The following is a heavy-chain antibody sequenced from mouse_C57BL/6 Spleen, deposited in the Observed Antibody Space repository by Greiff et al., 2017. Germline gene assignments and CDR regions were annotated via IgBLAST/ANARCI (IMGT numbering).Heavy chain of an antibody. CDR3: ARESYYSNYNYAMDD. CDR2: ISYDGSN. CDR1: GYSITSGYY. V-gene: IGHV3-6*01. Sequence: ESGPGLVKPSQSLSLTCSVTGYSITSGYYWNWIRQFPGNKLEWMGYISYDGSNNYNPSLKNRITITRDTSKNQFFLKWNSVTTEDTATYYCARESYYSNYNYAMDDWGQGTSVTVSS. D-gene: IGHD2-5*01. J-gene: IGHJ4*01.